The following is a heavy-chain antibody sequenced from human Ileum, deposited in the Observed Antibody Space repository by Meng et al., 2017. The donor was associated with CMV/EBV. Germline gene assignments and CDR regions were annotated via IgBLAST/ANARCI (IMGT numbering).Heavy chain of an antibody. CDR3: AKRPHYYDSSAYYADY. D-gene: IGHD3-22*01. V-gene: IGHV3-23*01. CDR2: ISGSGTST. J-gene: IGHJ4*02. CDR1: GFTFSSYA. Sequence: GESLKISCAASGFTFSSYAMGWVRQAPGKGLEWVAGISGSGTSTYHADYVKGRFTISRDNYRSTLYLQMSRPRAEDTALYYCAKRPHYYDSSAYYADYWGQGTLVTVSS.